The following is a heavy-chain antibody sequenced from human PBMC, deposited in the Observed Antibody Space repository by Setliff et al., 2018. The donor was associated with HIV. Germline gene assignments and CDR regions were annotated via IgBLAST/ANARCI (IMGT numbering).Heavy chain of an antibody. CDR1: GFTVSTNY. D-gene: IGHD5-12*01. CDR2: ISGSGGST. V-gene: IGHV3-23*01. CDR3: AKDPRAAVATICDY. J-gene: IGHJ4*02. Sequence: GGSLRLSCAASGFTVSTNYMSWVRQAPGKGLEWVSISGSGGSTYYADSVKGRFTISRDNSKNTLYLQMNSLRAEDTAVYYCAKDPRAAVATICDYWGQGTLVTVSS.